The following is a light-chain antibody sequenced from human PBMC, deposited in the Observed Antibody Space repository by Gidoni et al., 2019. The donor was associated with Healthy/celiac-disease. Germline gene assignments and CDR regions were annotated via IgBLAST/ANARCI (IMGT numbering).Light chain of an antibody. CDR1: QSVNSN. Sequence: EIVITQSPATLSVSPGERATLSCRAIQSVNSNLACYQQKPGQAPRLLIYGASTRATGIPARFSGSGSGTEFTLTLSTLQSEDFAVYYCQQYNNWPLYTFGQXTKLEIK. CDR2: GAS. J-gene: IGKJ2*01. V-gene: IGKV3-15*01. CDR3: QQYNNWPLYT.